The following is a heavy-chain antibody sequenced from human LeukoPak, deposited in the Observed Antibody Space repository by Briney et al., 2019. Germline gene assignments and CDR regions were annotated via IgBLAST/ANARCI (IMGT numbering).Heavy chain of an antibody. J-gene: IGHJ4*02. CDR1: GGSISSGDYY. CDR2: IYYSGST. CDR3: ARERSGSYPPYYFDY. Sequence: NSSQTLSLTCTVSGGSISSGDYYWSWIRQPPGKGLEWIGYIYYSGSTYYNPSLKSRLTISVDTSKNQFSLKLSSVTAADTAVYYCARERSGSYPPYYFDYWGQGALVTVSS. D-gene: IGHD1-26*01. V-gene: IGHV4-30-4*01.